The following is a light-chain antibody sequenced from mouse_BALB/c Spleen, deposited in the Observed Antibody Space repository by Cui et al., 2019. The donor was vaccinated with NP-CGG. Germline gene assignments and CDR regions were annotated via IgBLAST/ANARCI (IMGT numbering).Light chain of an antibody. CDR2: GTN. J-gene: IGLJ1*01. CDR1: TGAVTTSNY. Sequence: QAVVTQESALTTSPGETVTLTCRSSTGAVTTSNYANWVQEKPDHLFTGLIGGTNNRAPGVPARFSGSLIGDKAGLTITGAQTEDEAIYFCALWYSNHWVFGGGTKLTV. CDR3: ALWYSNHWV. V-gene: IGLV1*01.